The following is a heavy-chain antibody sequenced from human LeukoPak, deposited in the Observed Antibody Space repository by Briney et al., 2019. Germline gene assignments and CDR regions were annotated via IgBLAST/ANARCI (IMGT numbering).Heavy chain of an antibody. Sequence: QSGGSVRLSCAAYGFTFSSYGMHWVRQAPGKGLEWVGVISYDGSNNYYADSVKGRFTISRDNSKNTLYLQMNSLRAEDTAVYYCAKDDPILLGEPLDYWGQGTLVTVSS. V-gene: IGHV3-30*18. J-gene: IGHJ4*02. CDR2: ISYDGSNN. D-gene: IGHD3-16*01. CDR1: GFTFSSYG. CDR3: AKDDPILLGEPLDY.